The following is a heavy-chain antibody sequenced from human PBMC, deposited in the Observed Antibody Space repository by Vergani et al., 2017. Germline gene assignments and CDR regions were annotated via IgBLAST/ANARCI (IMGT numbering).Heavy chain of an antibody. V-gene: IGHV1-69*04. CDR1: GGTFSSYT. D-gene: IGHD2-2*01. Sequence: QVQLVQSGAEVKKPGSSVQVSCKASGGTFSSYTISWVRQAPGQGLEWMGRIIPSLGIANYAQTFQGRVTITADKSTSTAYMELSSLRSEDTAVYYCARDRDTDIVEVPAAMLGTSYYYGMDVWGQGTTVTVSS. CDR2: IIPSLGIA. J-gene: IGHJ6*02. CDR3: ARDRDTDIVEVPAAMLGTSYYYGMDV.